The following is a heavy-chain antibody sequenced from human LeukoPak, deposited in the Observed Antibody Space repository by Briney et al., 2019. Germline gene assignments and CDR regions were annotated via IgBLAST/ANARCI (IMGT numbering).Heavy chain of an antibody. Sequence: PGGSLRLSCAASGFTFSSSAMSWVRQAPGKGLEWVSSISGSGSGGSTYYADSVKGRFTISRDNSKNTLYLQMNSLRAEDTAVYYCAKDGFFGVIRPFHMDVWGKGTTVTVSS. CDR1: GFTFSSSA. V-gene: IGHV3-23*01. CDR3: AKDGFFGVIRPFHMDV. CDR2: ISGSGSGGST. D-gene: IGHD3-3*01. J-gene: IGHJ6*03.